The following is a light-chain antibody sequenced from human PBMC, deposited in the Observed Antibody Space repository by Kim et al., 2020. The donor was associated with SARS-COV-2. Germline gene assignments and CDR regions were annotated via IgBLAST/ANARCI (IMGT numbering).Light chain of an antibody. CDR2: VVT. CDR3: SSYTTGSTLV. Sequence: GPSITISCTGTSSDFGAYDYVSWYQQHPGKAPILIIYVVTTRPSGVSTRFSGSKSGNTASLTISALQAEDEADYYCSSYTTGSTLVFGGGTKVTVL. J-gene: IGLJ2*01. V-gene: IGLV2-14*03. CDR1: SSDFGAYDY.